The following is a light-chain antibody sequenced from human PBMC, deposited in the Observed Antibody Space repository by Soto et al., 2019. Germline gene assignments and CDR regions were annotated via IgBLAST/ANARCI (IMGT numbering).Light chain of an antibody. Sequence: DILLTPSPAILSPSPGERASLSCVASQRISSSFLAWYQQKPGQAPRILIYAASTRDTGIPPRFSGSGSGTEFTLSISSLQSEDFAVYYCKQYKEWPPFTFGQGTRLEIK. CDR3: KQYKEWPPFT. J-gene: IGKJ5*01. CDR2: AAS. V-gene: IGKV3-15*01. CDR1: QRISSS.